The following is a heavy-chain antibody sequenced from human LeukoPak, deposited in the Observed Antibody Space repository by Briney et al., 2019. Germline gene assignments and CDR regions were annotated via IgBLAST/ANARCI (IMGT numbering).Heavy chain of an antibody. V-gene: IGHV1-69*02. Sequence: SVKVSCKASGGTFSSYTISWVRQAPGQGLEWMGRIIPILGIANYAQKFQGRVTITADKSTSTAYMELSSLRSEDTAVYYCARALGGYCSSTSCRYGKYYYYYYYMDVWGKGTTVTVSS. CDR1: GGTFSSYT. CDR3: ARALGGYCSSTSCRYGKYYYYYYYMDV. CDR2: IIPILGIA. D-gene: IGHD2-2*01. J-gene: IGHJ6*03.